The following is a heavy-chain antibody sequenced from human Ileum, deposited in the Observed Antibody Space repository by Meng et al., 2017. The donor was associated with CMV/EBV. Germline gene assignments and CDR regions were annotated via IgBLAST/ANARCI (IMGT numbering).Heavy chain of an antibody. CDR2: ISSSSSYI. D-gene: IGHD3-3*01. J-gene: IGHJ4*02. CDR1: GFTFSSYS. Sequence: GESLKISCAASGFTFSSYSMNWVRQAPGKGLEWVSSISSSSSYIYYADSVKGRFTISRDNAKNSLFLQMNSLRAEDTAVYYCARKNVLRVWIPQGPFDYWGQGTPVTVSS. V-gene: IGHV3-21*01. CDR3: ARKNVLRVWIPQGPFDY.